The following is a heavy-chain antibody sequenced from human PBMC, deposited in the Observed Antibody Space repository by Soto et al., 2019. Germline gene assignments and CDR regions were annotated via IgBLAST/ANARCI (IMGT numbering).Heavy chain of an antibody. J-gene: IGHJ5*02. CDR2: MNPNSANT. D-gene: IGHD6-6*01. CDR3: ARDLSIAARPAWFDP. V-gene: IGHV1-8*01. CDR1: GYSFTSYD. Sequence: ASVKVSCKASGYSFTSYDMNWVRQVPGQGPEWMGWMNPNSANTGYAQKFQGRITMSRDMSTRTAYMELSSLRSEDTAVYYCARDLSIAARPAWFDPWGQGTLVTVSS.